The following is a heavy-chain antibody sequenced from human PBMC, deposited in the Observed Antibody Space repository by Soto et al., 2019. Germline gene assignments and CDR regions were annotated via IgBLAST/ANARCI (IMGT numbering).Heavy chain of an antibody. Sequence: SETLSLTCTFSVGAINSTVYYCGWIRQPPWKGLEWIGSSNYGGPTYYSPSLQSRVTISLDTAKNHFSLNLRSVTAADTAVYYCARHGAYNTSLYSYYGMELWGQGTTVTGSS. V-gene: IGHV4-39*01. CDR3: ARHGAYNTSLYSYYGMEL. CDR2: SNYGGPT. CDR1: VGAINSTVYY. D-gene: IGHD3-10*01. J-gene: IGHJ6*02.